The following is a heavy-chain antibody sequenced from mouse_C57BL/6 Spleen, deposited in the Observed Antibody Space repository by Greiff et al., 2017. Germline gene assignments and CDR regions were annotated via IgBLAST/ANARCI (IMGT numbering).Heavy chain of an antibody. D-gene: IGHD1-1*01. CDR1: GYSFTGYY. J-gene: IGHJ4*01. CDR3: ASLITTVVAKSYYAMDY. CDR2: INPSTGGT. Sequence: EVQGVESGPELVKPGASVKISCKASGYSFTGYYMNWVKQSPEKSLEWIGEINPSTGGTTYNQKFKAKATLTVDKSSSTAYMQLKSLTSEDSAVYYCASLITTVVAKSYYAMDYWGQGTSVTVSS. V-gene: IGHV1-42*01.